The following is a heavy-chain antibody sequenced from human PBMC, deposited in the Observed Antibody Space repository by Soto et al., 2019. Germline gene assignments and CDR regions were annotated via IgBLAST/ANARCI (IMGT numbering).Heavy chain of an antibody. CDR2: IHHGGSL. J-gene: IGHJ4*02. D-gene: IGHD2-21*02. V-gene: IGHV4-38-2*01. Sequence: SETLSLTCAVSGSSLRSGYYWGWVRQSPGKGLEWIGSIHHGGSLLYNPSLKGRIAISMDTSKNQVSLNLSSATAAETGIYYCARGWTEVATAYWGQGIQVTVSA. CDR3: ARGWTEVATAY. CDR1: GSSLRSGYY.